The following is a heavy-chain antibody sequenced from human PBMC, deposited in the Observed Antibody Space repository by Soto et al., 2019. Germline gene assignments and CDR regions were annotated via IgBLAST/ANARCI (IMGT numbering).Heavy chain of an antibody. Sequence: QVQLVESGGGVVQPGRSLRLSCAASGFTFSSYGMHWVRQAPGKGLEWVAVISYDGSNKYYADSVKGRFTISRDNSKNTLYLQMNSLRAEDTAVYYCAKGGGYYDSSGYRHDAFDIWGQGTMVTVSS. CDR2: ISYDGSNK. J-gene: IGHJ3*02. CDR1: GFTFSSYG. D-gene: IGHD3-22*01. V-gene: IGHV3-30*18. CDR3: AKGGGYYDSSGYRHDAFDI.